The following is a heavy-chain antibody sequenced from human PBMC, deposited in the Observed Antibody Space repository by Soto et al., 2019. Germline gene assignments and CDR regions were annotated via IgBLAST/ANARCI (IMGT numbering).Heavy chain of an antibody. V-gene: IGHV3-53*01. CDR3: ARDSPLTSARAFDI. J-gene: IGHJ3*02. CDR1: GFTVSSNY. Sequence: EVQLVESGGGLIQAGGSLRLSCAASGFTVSSNYMSWVRQAPGKGLEWVSVIYSGGSTYYADSVKGRFTISRDSSKNTVYLQINSLGAEDTAMYYCARDSPLTSARAFDIWGQGTVVTVSS. CDR2: IYSGGST.